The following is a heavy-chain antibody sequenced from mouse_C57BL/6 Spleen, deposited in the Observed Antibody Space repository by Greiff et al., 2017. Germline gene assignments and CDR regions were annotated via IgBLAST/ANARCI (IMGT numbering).Heavy chain of an antibody. CDR3: ARRGGSTWYFDV. J-gene: IGHJ1*03. V-gene: IGHV5-9*01. CDR1: GFTFSSYT. Sequence: EVKLMESGGGLVKPGGSLKLSCAASGFTFSSYTMSWVRQTPEKRLEWVATISGGGGNTYYPDSVKGRFTISRDNAKNTLYLQMSSLRSEDTALYYCARRGGSTWYFDVWGTGTTVTVSP. CDR2: ISGGGGNT. D-gene: IGHD1-1*01.